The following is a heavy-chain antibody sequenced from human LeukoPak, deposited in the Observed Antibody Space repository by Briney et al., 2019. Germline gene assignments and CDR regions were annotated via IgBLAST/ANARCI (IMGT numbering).Heavy chain of an antibody. CDR3: ARHSAYTYDHDGFDI. CDR2: IYYNGST. V-gene: IGHV4-59*08. J-gene: IGHJ3*02. Sequence: NPSETQSLTCTVSGASITTYYWRWIRQTPGKGLEWIGYIYYNGSTNYNPSLKSRVTISVATSKNQFSLNLSSVTAADTAVYYCARHSAYTYDHDGFDIWGQGTMVTVSS. D-gene: IGHD5-18*01. CDR1: GASITTYY.